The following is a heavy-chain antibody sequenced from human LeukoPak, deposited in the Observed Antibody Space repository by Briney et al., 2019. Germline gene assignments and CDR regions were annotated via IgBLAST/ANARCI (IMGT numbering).Heavy chain of an antibody. Sequence: GGSLRLSCAASRFTFSKYAMSWVRQAPGKGLEWVSGVSGDGAGTYYADSVKGRFTISRDNSKNTLYLQMNSQRAEDTAVYYCAKDYTATFDYWGQGTLVTVSS. J-gene: IGHJ4*02. CDR2: VSGDGAGT. CDR3: AKDYTATFDY. V-gene: IGHV3-23*01. CDR1: RFTFSKYA.